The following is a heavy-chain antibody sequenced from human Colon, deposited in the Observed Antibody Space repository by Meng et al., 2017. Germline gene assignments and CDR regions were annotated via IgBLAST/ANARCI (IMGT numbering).Heavy chain of an antibody. CDR2: INSDGSIP. Sequence: GESLKISCAASGFTFSSYWMHWVRQAPGEGLVWVSRINSDGSIPNYADFVKGRFTLSRDNAKNPLYLQMNSLRAEDTAVYYCARVNYDSSGYYPRVHYFDYWGQGTLVTVSS. J-gene: IGHJ4*02. CDR1: GFTFSSYW. D-gene: IGHD3-22*01. CDR3: ARVNYDSSGYYPRVHYFDY. V-gene: IGHV3-74*01.